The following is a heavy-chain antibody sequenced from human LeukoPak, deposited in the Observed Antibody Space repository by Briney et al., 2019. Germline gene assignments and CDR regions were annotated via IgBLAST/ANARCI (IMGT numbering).Heavy chain of an antibody. CDR1: GFTFSSYS. D-gene: IGHD5-18*01. CDR2: ISSSSSYI. V-gene: IGHV3-21*01. CDR3: ARGRVQLWSKPFDY. Sequence: PGGSLRLSCAASGFTFSSYSMNWVRQAPGKGLEWVSSISSSSSYIYYADSVKGRFTISRDNAKNSLYLQMNSLRAEDTAVYYCARGRVQLWSKPFDYWGQGTLVTVSS. J-gene: IGHJ4*02.